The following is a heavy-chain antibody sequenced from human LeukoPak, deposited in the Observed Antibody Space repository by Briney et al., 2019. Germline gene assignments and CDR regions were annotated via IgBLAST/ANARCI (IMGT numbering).Heavy chain of an antibody. CDR3: ARGGLHYYDSSGCPLLDAFDI. Sequence: GGSLRLSCAASGFIFSTSGMNWVRQAPGRGLEWLAYISGSSATKYYADSVKGRFTISRDNSKNTLYLQMNSLRAEDTAVYYCARGGLHYYDSSGCPLLDAFDIWGQGTMVTVSS. J-gene: IGHJ3*02. V-gene: IGHV3-48*01. D-gene: IGHD3-22*01. CDR1: GFIFSTSG. CDR2: ISGSSATK.